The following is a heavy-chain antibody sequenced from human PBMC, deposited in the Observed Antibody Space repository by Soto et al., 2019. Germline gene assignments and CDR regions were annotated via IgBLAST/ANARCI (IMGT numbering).Heavy chain of an antibody. V-gene: IGHV4-4*02. CDR3: ASRDPGTSVDY. Sequence: SETLSLTCAVSGGSFTSNNWWTWVRQPPGQGLEWIGQIYRTGSTNYNPSLKSRVTISLDKSENQFSLKVTSLTAADTAVYYCASRDPGTSVDYWGQGTLVTVSS. D-gene: IGHD1-7*01. J-gene: IGHJ4*02. CDR1: GGSFTSNNW. CDR2: IYRTGST.